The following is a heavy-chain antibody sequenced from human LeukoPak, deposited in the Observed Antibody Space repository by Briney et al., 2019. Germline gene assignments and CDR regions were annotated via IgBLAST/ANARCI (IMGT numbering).Heavy chain of an antibody. CDR2: ISAYNGNT. D-gene: IGHD3-10*01. CDR3: ARVLTMVRGAFNWFDP. CDR1: GYTLTNHC. J-gene: IGHJ5*02. Sequence: GAPVKASLKGSGYTLTNHCFSRGGQAPGQRLDWVGWISAYNGNTNYAQKLQGRVTMTTDTSTSTAYMELRSLRSDDTAVYYCARVLTMVRGAFNWFDPWGQGTLVTVSS. V-gene: IGHV1-18*01.